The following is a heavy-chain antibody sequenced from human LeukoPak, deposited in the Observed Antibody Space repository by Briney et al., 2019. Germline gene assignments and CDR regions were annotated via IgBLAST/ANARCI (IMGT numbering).Heavy chain of an antibody. CDR2: IREDGRKA. Sequence: HTGGSLRLSCAASGFTFSDYWMTWVRQAPGKGPEWVANIREDGRKAYYVDSVRGRFTISRDNAKNSLYLQMSYLRTEDTAIYYCARDQVGGHYQFWGQGALVAVSS. V-gene: IGHV3-7*01. CDR3: ARDQVGGHYQF. D-gene: IGHD2-21*02. J-gene: IGHJ4*02. CDR1: GFTFSDYW.